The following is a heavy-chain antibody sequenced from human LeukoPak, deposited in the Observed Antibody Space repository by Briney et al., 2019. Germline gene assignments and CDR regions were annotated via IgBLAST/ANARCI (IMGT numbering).Heavy chain of an antibody. D-gene: IGHD3-16*02. J-gene: IGHJ4*02. CDR1: GGSFSGYY. CDR3: ARVRGGVIPEY. CDR2: INHSGST. V-gene: IGHV4-34*01. Sequence: SKTLSPTSAVYGGSFSGYYWSWIRQPPGKGLEWIGEINHSGSTNYNPSLKSRVTISVDTSKNQFSLKLSSVTAADTAVYYCARVRGGVIPEYWGQGTLVTVSS.